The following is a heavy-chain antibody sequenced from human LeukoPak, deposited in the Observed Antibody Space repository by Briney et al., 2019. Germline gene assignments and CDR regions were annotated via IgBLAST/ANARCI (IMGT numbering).Heavy chain of an antibody. CDR3: ARDHGGSLSYGVDV. D-gene: IGHD1-26*01. Sequence: GGSLRLSCAASGFTFSSYAMHWVRQAPGMGLEWVAVISYDGSNGYYADSVKGRFTISRDNSKNTFYLQMNSLRAEDTAVYYCARDHGGSLSYGVDVWGQGTTVTVSS. V-gene: IGHV3-30-3*01. CDR2: ISYDGSNG. J-gene: IGHJ6*02. CDR1: GFTFSSYA.